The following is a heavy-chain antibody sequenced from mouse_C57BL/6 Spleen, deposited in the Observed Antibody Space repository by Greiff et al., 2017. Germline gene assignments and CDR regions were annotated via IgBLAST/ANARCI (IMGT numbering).Heavy chain of an antibody. Sequence: EVQGVESGGDLVKPGGSLKLSCAASGFTFSSYGMSWVRQTPDKRLEWVATISSGGSYTYYPDSVKGRFTISRDNAKNTLYLRMSSLKSEDTAMFYGARLGNGDAMDYWGQRTSVTVSS. V-gene: IGHV5-6*01. D-gene: IGHD3-3*01. CDR2: ISSGGSYT. CDR1: GFTFSSYG. CDR3: ARLGNGDAMDY. J-gene: IGHJ4*01.